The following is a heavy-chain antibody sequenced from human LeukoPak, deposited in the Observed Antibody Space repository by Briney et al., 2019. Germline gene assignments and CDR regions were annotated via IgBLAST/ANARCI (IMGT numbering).Heavy chain of an antibody. V-gene: IGHV3-7*01. CDR2: IKQDGSEK. CDR3: ARDGNYDFWSGYYVY. D-gene: IGHD3-3*01. CDR1: GFTFSSYW. Sequence: GGSLRLSCAASGFTFSSYWMSWVRQAPGKGLEWVANIKQDGSEKYYVDSVKGRFTISRDNAKNSLYLQMNSVRAEDTAVYYCARDGNYDFWSGYYVYWGQGTLVTVSS. J-gene: IGHJ4*02.